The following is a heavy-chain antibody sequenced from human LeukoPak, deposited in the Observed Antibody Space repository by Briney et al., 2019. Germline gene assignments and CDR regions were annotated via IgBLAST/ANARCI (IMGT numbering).Heavy chain of an antibody. J-gene: IGHJ4*02. Sequence: GGSLRLSCAASGFTFSSYGMHWVRQAPGKGLEWVAVIWYDGSNKYYADSVKDRFTISRDNSKNTLYLQMNNLRAEDTAVYYCVRDTPTTGTRYFPYWGQGTLVTVSS. D-gene: IGHD1-1*01. CDR1: GFTFSSYG. CDR3: VRDTPTTGTRYFPY. CDR2: IWYDGSNK. V-gene: IGHV3-33*01.